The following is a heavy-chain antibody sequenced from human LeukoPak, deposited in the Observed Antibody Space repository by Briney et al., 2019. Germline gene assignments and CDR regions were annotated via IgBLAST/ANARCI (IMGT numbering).Heavy chain of an antibody. Sequence: GGSLRLSCAASGFTFSNYEMNWVRQAPGKGLEWVSAISGSGGSTYYADSVKGRFTISRDNSKNTLYLQMNSLRAEDTAVYYCARAQSRVTRPLDYWGQGTLVTVSS. CDR2: ISGSGGST. CDR1: GFTFSNYE. CDR3: ARAQSRVTRPLDY. D-gene: IGHD4-17*01. V-gene: IGHV3-23*01. J-gene: IGHJ4*02.